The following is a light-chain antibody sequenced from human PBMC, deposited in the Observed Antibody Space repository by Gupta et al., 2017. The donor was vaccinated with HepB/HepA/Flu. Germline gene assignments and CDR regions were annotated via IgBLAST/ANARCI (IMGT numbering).Light chain of an antibody. Sequence: ALRMTQSPSSFSASTGDRVTITCRASQDISSFLAWYQQKPGKAPNLLIHSASTLEGGVPSRFSGGGSGTDFTFTISSLQSEDFATYYCQQEYNYPFTFGGGTKVEI. J-gene: IGKJ4*01. CDR1: QDISSF. CDR2: SAS. CDR3: QQEYNYPFT. V-gene: IGKV1-8*01.